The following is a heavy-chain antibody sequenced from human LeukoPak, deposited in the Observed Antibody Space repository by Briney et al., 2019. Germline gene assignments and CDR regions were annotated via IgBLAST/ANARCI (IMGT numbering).Heavy chain of an antibody. CDR1: GYSISSGYY. D-gene: IGHD2-15*01. V-gene: IGHV4-38-2*02. Sequence: SETLSLTCTVSGYSISSGYYWGWIRQPPGKGLEWIGSIYHSGRTYYNPPLKSRVTISVDTSKNQFSLKLSSVTAADTAVYYCARSPRSVVVVAATLNPDYWGQGTLVTVSS. CDR3: ARSPRSVVVVAATLNPDY. J-gene: IGHJ4*02. CDR2: IYHSGRT.